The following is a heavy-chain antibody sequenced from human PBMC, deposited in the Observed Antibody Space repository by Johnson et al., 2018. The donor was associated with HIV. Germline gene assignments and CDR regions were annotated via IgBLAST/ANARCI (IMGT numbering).Heavy chain of an antibody. D-gene: IGHD6-13*01. V-gene: IGHV3-20*04. CDR3: ARVWTAAGFDAFDI. CDR1: GFTFEEYG. Sequence: VQLVESGGRVVRPGGSLRLSCAVSGFTFEEYGMRWVREALVKGLEWVSGINWTGGSPGYVDSVKGRLTISRDNAKNSLYLQMNRLRAEDTALYYCARVWTAAGFDAFDIWGQGTMVTVSS. CDR2: INWTGGSP. J-gene: IGHJ3*02.